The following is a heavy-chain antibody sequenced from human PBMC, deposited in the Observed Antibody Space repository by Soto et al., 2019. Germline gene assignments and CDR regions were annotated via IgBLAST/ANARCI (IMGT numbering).Heavy chain of an antibody. Sequence: GGSLRLSCAASGFTFINYAMTWIRQAPGKGLEWVSGISGSGGKTDYADSVKGRFTISRDNSKNTLFLQMNSLRAEDTAVYYCAKVKRDCSGGICYFSQHYYYMDVWGKGTTVTVSS. D-gene: IGHD2-15*01. V-gene: IGHV3-23*01. CDR1: GFTFINYA. CDR2: ISGSGGKT. J-gene: IGHJ6*03. CDR3: AKVKRDCSGGICYFSQHYYYMDV.